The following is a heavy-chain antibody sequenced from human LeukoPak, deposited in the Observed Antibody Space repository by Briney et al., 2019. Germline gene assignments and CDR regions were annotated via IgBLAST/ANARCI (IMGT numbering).Heavy chain of an antibody. CDR3: ARDYFGLGYYGMDV. J-gene: IGHJ6*02. CDR1: GGTFSSYA. D-gene: IGHD3/OR15-3a*01. Sequence: SVQVSCKASGGTFSSYAISWVRQAPGQGLEWMGGIIPIFGTANYAQKFQGRVTITADESTSTAYMELSSLRSEDTAVYYCARDYFGLGYYGMDVWGQGTTVTVSS. V-gene: IGHV1-69*13. CDR2: IIPIFGTA.